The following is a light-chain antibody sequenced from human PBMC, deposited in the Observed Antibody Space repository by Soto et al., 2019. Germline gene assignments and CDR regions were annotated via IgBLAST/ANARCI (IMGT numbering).Light chain of an antibody. CDR2: EVS. CDR1: SSDVGGSNY. Sequence: QSALTQPASVSGSPGQSITISCTGTSSDVGGSNYVSWYQQHPGKAPKVMIYEVSNRPSGVSNRFSGSKSDNTASLTISGLQAEDEADYYCCSYTSSTTLVFGGGTKVTVL. CDR3: CSYTSSTTLV. J-gene: IGLJ3*02. V-gene: IGLV2-14*01.